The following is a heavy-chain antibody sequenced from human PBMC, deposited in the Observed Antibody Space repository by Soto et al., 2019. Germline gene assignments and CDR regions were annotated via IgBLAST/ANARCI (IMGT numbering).Heavy chain of an antibody. CDR3: SYIIGEDCRRGLYAFSTQRSLDL. CDR1: GFTVSSYA. J-gene: IGHJ2*01. D-gene: IGHD3-10*01. CDR2: ISGSGGST. Sequence: GRSLRLSCAASGFTVSSYAMSWVRQAPGKGPEWVSAISGSGGSTYYADSVKGRLTISRDNSKNTLYLQINSLRAEDTAVYDSSYIIGEDCRRGLYAFSTQRSLDL. V-gene: IGHV3-23*01.